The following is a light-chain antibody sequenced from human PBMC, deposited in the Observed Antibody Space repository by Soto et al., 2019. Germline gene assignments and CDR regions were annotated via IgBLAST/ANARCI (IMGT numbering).Light chain of an antibody. Sequence: EIVLTQSPGTLSLSPVERATLSCMASQSVSSSYLAWYQQKPGQAPRLLIYGASSRATGIPDRFSGSGSGTDFTLTISRLEPEDFAVYYCQQYGSSPRKFGQGTKVDIK. CDR3: QQYGSSPRK. V-gene: IGKV3-20*01. CDR1: QSVSSSY. CDR2: GAS. J-gene: IGKJ1*01.